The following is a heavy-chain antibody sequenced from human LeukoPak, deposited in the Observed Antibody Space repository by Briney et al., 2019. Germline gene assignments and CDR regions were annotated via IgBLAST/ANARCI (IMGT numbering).Heavy chain of an antibody. D-gene: IGHD5-12*01. CDR1: GYTFTSYG. CDR2: ISAYNGNT. V-gene: IGHV1-18*01. CDR3: ARDGVGSVNSGYVGI. J-gene: IGHJ3*02. Sequence: ASVKVSCKASGYTFTSYGISWVRQAPGQGLEWMGWISAYNGNTNYAQKFQGRVTITADKSTSTAYMELSSLRSEDTAVYYCARDGVGSVNSGYVGIWGQGTMVTVSS.